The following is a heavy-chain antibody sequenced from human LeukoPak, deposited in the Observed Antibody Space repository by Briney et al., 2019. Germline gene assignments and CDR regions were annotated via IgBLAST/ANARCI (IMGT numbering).Heavy chain of an antibody. V-gene: IGHV1-2*02. CDR3: ARGRNIAVGGTSLVAH. Sequence: ASVTVSCKASGYTFTDYYMHWVRQAHGQGLEWMGWINPNNGDTSYAQKFQGRVTMTRDTSISTAYMELSSLRSDDTAVYYCARGRNIAVGGTSLVAHWGQGTLVTVSS. CDR1: GYTFTDYY. CDR2: INPNNGDT. D-gene: IGHD6-13*01. J-gene: IGHJ4*02.